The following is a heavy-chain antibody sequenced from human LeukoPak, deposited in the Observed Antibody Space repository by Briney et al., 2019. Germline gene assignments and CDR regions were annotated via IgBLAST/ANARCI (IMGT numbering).Heavy chain of an antibody. V-gene: IGHV3-13*01. J-gene: IGHJ6*03. CDR2: IGTAGDT. CDR1: GFTFSSYD. D-gene: IGHD6-19*01. Sequence: PGGSLRLSCAASGFTFSSYDMHWVRQATGKGLEWVSAIGTAGDTYYPGSVKGRFTISRENAKNSLYLQMNSLRAGDTAVYYCARPERPRIAVAGFSRYYYYMDVWGKGTTVTVSS. CDR3: ARPERPRIAVAGFSRYYYYMDV.